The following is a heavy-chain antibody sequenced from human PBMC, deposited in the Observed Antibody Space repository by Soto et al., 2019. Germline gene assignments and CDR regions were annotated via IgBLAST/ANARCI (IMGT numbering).Heavy chain of an antibody. CDR1: GLTFSSYG. CDR2: ISYDGRNT. V-gene: IGHV3-30*18. Sequence: ESGGGVVQPGRSLRLSCAASGLTFSSYGMNWVRQAPDKGLEWVAGISYDGRNTYHADSVKGRFTVSRDNSKNTLYLQMDSLRAEDTAIYYCANGRYTNSPEYDYWGQGTLVTVSS. J-gene: IGHJ4*02. CDR3: ANGRYTNSPEYDY. D-gene: IGHD5-18*01.